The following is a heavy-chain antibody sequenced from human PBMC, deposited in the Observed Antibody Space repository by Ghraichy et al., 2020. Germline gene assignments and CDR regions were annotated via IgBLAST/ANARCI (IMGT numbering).Heavy chain of an antibody. CDR1: GFTFNYYA. Sequence: GGSLRLSCTASGFTFNYYAMNWVRQAPGKGLEWVSTISPSGDRPYYADSVEGRFIISRDNSKNTLFLQMSSLRADDTAIYYCAKVGDDYGDYGHYDHWGQGTLVTVSS. J-gene: IGHJ4*02. D-gene: IGHD4-17*01. CDR3: AKVGDDYGDYGHYDH. CDR2: ISPSGDRP. V-gene: IGHV3-23*01.